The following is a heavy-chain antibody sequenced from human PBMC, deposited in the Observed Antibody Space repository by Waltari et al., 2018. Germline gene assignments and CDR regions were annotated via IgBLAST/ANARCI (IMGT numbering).Heavy chain of an antibody. J-gene: IGHJ4*02. V-gene: IGHV4-59*08. CDR2: IYYSGSH. Sequence: QVQLQESGPGLVKPSETLSLTCTVSGGSISSYYWSWIRQPPGKGLEWIGYIYYSGSHNLHPPLKGWINNSGEQSKNQFPLKAGLGTARDTAVELWARSNIGRWRDYWGQGTLVNGSS. CDR1: GGSISSYY. CDR3: ARSNIGRWRDY.